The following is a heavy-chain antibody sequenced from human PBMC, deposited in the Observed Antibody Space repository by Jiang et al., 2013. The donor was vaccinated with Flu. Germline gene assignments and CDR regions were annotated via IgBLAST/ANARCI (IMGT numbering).Heavy chain of an antibody. CDR3: ARNVMTTVTQFFDY. Sequence: VSGDSINSNNYYWGWIRQAPGQGLEWVGSIYFSGTTYQNPYLEGRVSMSLDTSKNQFSLKLRSVTAADTAVYFCARNVMTTVTQFFDYWGQGALITVSS. V-gene: IGHV4-39*07. D-gene: IGHD4-17*01. J-gene: IGHJ4*02. CDR2: IYFSGTT. CDR1: GDSINSNNYY.